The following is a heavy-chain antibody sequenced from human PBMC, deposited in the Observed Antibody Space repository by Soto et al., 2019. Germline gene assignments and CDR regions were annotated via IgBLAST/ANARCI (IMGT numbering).Heavy chain of an antibody. CDR1: GGSFSGYY. V-gene: IGHV4-34*01. CDR2: INHSGST. J-gene: IGHJ4*02. Sequence: SETLSLTCAVYGGSFSGYYWSWIRQPPGKGLEWIGEINHSGSTNYNPSLKSRVTISVDTSKNQFSLKLSSVTAADTAVYYCARAGWNSGSYSAPIYFDSWARETLVTVSS. CDR3: ARAGWNSGSYSAPIYFDS. D-gene: IGHD1-26*01.